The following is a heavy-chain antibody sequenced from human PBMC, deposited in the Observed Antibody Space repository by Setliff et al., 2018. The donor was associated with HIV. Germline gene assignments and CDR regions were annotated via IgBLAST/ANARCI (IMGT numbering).Heavy chain of an antibody. V-gene: IGHV4-59*01. Sequence: PSETLSLTCTVSGGSISEYYWSWIRQPPGKGLEWIGYIDYSGSTNYNASLKSRLTMSIDTSKSQFSLKLSSVTAADTAIYYCARNDAFDIWGQGTLVTVSS. CDR1: GGSISEYY. CDR2: IDYSGST. J-gene: IGHJ3*02. CDR3: ARNDAFDI.